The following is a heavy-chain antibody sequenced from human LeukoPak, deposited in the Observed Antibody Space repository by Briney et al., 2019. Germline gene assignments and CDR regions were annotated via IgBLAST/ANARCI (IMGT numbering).Heavy chain of an antibody. CDR2: SSSNGGST. D-gene: IGHD3-22*01. CDR1: GFTVSSNY. V-gene: IGHV3-64D*09. J-gene: IGHJ3*02. CDR3: VKGDSSGYYYAAFDI. Sequence: QPGGSLRLSCAASGFTVSSNYMSWVRQAPGKGLEYVSASSSNGGSTYYADSVKGRFTISRDNSKNTLYLQMSSLRAEDTAVYYCVKGDSSGYYYAAFDIWGQGTMVTVSS.